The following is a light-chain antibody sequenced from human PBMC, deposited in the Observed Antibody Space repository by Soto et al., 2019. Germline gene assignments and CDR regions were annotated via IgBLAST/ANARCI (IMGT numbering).Light chain of an antibody. CDR2: TAS. CDR1: QSISSN. Sequence: DIQMTQSPSSLSASVGDRVTITCRASQSISSNLNWYQQKPGKAPKLLIYTASSLQSGVPSRFSGSGSGTDFTLTISSLQPEDFATYYCLQSYRTPLTFGPGTKVEIK. J-gene: IGKJ3*01. CDR3: LQSYRTPLT. V-gene: IGKV1-39*01.